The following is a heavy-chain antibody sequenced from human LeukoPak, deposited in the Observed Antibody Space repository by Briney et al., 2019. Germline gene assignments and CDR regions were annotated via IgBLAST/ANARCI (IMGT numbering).Heavy chain of an antibody. V-gene: IGHV4-59*01. D-gene: IGHD5-18*01. Sequence: SETLSLTCTVSGGSISSYYWIWIRQPPGKGLEWIGYIYYSGSTKYNPSLKSRVTISVDTSKNQFSLRLSSVTAADTAVYYCARSVDTTMVDYWGQGTLVTVSS. J-gene: IGHJ4*02. CDR3: ARSVDTTMVDY. CDR1: GGSISSYY. CDR2: IYYSGST.